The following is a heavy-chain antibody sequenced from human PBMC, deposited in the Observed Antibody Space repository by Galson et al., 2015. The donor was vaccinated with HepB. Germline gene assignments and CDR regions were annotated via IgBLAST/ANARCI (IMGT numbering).Heavy chain of an antibody. V-gene: IGHV4-59*01. CDR3: ARVEWDCSGGSCYSDAPGEASV. CDR2: IYYSGST. J-gene: IGHJ6*02. D-gene: IGHD2-15*01. Sequence: ETLSLTCTVSGGSISSYYWSWIRQPPGKGLEWIGYIYYSGSTNYNPSLKSRVTISVDTSKNQFSLKLSSVTAADTAVYYCARVEWDCSGGSCYSDAPGEASVWGQGTTVTVSS. CDR1: GGSISSYY.